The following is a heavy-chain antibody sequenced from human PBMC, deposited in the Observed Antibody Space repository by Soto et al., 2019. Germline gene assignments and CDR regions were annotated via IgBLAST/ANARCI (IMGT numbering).Heavy chain of an antibody. CDR3: TRAPVSGSYCFDF. V-gene: IGHV4-61*01. J-gene: IGHJ4*02. CDR2: IFHTGIT. CDR1: GGSVSSGNYY. Sequence: QVQLQESGSGLVKPSETLSLTCTVSGGSVSSGNYYWSWIRQPPGKGLEWIGYIFHTGITNYNPSLKSRVTISLDTSMNQFSLKLSSVTPADTAVYYCTRAPVSGSYCFDFWGQGTPVTVSS. D-gene: IGHD1-26*01.